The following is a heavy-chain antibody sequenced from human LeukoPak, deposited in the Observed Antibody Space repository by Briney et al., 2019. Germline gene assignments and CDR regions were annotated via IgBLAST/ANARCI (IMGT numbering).Heavy chain of an antibody. J-gene: IGHJ4*02. V-gene: IGHV5-51*01. CDR2: IYPGDSDT. CDR3: ARRLTMVRGVLGGPFDY. D-gene: IGHD3-10*01. Sequence: GESLKISYKGSGYSFTSYWIGWVRQMPGKGLEWMGIIYPGDSDTRYSPSFQGQVTISADKSISTAYLQWSSLKASDTAMYYCARRLTMVRGVLGGPFDYWGQGTLVTVSS. CDR1: GYSFTSYW.